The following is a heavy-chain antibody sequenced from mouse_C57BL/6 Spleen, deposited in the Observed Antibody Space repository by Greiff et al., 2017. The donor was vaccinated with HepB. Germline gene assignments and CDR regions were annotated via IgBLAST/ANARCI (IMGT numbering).Heavy chain of an antibody. CDR1: GYAFSSSW. Sequence: QVQLQQSGPELVKPGASVKISCKASGYAFSSSWMNWVKQRPGKGLEWIGRIYPGDGDTNYNGKFKGKATLTADKSSSTAYMQLSSLTSEDSAVYFCARSSYDGYYLDYWGQGTTLTVSS. CDR3: ARSSYDGYYLDY. CDR2: IYPGDGDT. J-gene: IGHJ2*01. V-gene: IGHV1-82*01. D-gene: IGHD2-3*01.